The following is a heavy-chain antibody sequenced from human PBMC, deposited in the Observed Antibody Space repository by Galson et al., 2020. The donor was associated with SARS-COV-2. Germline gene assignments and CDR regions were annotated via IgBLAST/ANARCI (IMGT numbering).Heavy chain of an antibody. Sequence: ASVKVSCKASGYTLTDYYIHWVRQAPGQGLEWMGRINPNSGGTNYAQKFQGRVTMTRDTSIGTTYMELSRLRSDDTAVYYCAREGGGDTAMVLFDYWGQGTLVTVSS. CDR2: INPNSGGT. CDR3: AREGGGDTAMVLFDY. CDR1: GYTLTDYY. D-gene: IGHD5-18*01. J-gene: IGHJ4*02. V-gene: IGHV1-2*02.